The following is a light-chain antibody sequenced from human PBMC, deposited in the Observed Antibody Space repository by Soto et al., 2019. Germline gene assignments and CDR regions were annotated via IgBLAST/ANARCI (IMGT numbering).Light chain of an antibody. J-gene: IGLJ1*01. CDR1: SSDVGGYNY. V-gene: IGLV2-14*01. Sequence: QSVLTQPASVSGSPGQSITISCTGTSSDVGGYNYVSWYQQHPGKAPKLMIYEVSNRPSGVSNRFSGSKSGNTASLTISGLQAEDDADYYCSSYTSSSTLYVFGTGTSSPS. CDR2: EVS. CDR3: SSYTSSSTLYV.